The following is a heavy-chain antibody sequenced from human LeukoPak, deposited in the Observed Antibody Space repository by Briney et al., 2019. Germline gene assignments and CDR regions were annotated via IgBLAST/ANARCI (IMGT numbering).Heavy chain of an antibody. CDR2: INNDGSST. CDR3: ARESPSGSDAFDF. J-gene: IGHJ3*01. CDR1: GFTFSDYW. Sequence: GGSLRLSCAASGFTFSDYWMHWVRQAPGKGLVWVSRINNDGSSTSNADSVKGRFTFSRDNAKNTLYLQMNSLKAEDTAVYYCARESPSGSDAFDFRGQGTMVTVSS. V-gene: IGHV3-74*01. D-gene: IGHD3-22*01.